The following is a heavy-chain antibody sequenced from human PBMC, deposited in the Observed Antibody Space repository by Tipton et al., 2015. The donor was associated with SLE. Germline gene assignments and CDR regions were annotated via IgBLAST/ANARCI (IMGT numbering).Heavy chain of an antibody. Sequence: QLVQSGAEVKKPGESLKISCKGSGYNFNTYWIGWVRQMPGKGLEWMGIINPSNSDTRYTPSFQGHVTISIDKSTTTAYLHWSSLKASDSATYYCARVGRAGLYYYDGLAVWGPGTTVIVS. CDR2: INPSNSDT. V-gene: IGHV5-51*06. CDR1: GYNFNTYW. CDR3: ARVGRAGLYYYDGLAV. J-gene: IGHJ6*02. D-gene: IGHD6-13*01.